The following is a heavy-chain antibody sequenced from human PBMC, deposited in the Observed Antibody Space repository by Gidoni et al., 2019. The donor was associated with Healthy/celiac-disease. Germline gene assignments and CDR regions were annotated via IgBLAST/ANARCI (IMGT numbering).Heavy chain of an antibody. D-gene: IGHD3-16*02. CDR1: GFTFSSYW. V-gene: IGHV3-7*01. CDR2: IKQDGSEK. J-gene: IGHJ6*02. Sequence: EVQLVESGGGLVQPGGSLRLSCAASGFTFSSYWMSWVRQAPGKGLEWVANIKQDGSEKYYVDSVKGRFTISRDNAKNSLYLQMNSLRAEDTAVYYCARDARLGELSSHYYYYGMDVWGQGTTVTVSS. CDR3: ARDARLGELSSHYYYYGMDV.